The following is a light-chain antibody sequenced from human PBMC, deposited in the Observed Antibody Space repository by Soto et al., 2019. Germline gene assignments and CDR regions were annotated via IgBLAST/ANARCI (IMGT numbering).Light chain of an antibody. V-gene: IGKV2-30*01. CDR3: TQGTHWPYT. CDR1: QSLVYSDGDTY. CDR2: RVS. Sequence: DAVLTQSPLSLPVTLGQPASISCRSSQSLVYSDGDTYLNWFLQRPGQPPRRLVYRVSTRDSGVPDRFSGSGSGTDFTLKISRVEAEDVGVYYCTQGTHWPYTIGQGITLEMK. J-gene: IGKJ2*01.